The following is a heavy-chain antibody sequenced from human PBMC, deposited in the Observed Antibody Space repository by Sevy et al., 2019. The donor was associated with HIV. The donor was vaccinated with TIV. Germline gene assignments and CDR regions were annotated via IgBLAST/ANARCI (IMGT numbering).Heavy chain of an antibody. Sequence: GGYLRLSCAASGFTFSSYSMNCVRQAPGKGLEWVSYISSGFSTIQYADSAKAPFTISRYNANNSLYLQMNRLRAEDTTVYYCARDNGDYFLSTSVFDYWGQGTLVTVSS. J-gene: IGHJ4*02. CDR1: GFTFSSYS. V-gene: IGHV3-48*01. CDR3: ARDNGDYFLSTSVFDY. CDR2: ISSGFSTI. D-gene: IGHD4-17*01.